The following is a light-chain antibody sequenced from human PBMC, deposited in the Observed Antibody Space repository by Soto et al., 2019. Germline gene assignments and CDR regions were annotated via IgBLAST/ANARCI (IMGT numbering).Light chain of an antibody. Sequence: EIVLTQSPATLSLSPGERATLSCRASQSVSTYLAWYQQKPGQAPRLLIYDASKRATGIPARFSGSGSGTDFTLTISSLEPEDFAVYYCQQRSNWLITFGQGTRLEIK. J-gene: IGKJ5*01. CDR3: QQRSNWLIT. V-gene: IGKV3-11*01. CDR1: QSVSTY. CDR2: DAS.